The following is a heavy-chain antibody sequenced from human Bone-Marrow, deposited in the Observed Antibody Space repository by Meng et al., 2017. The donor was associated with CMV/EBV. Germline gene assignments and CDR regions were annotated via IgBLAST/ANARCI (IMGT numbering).Heavy chain of an antibody. J-gene: IGHJ6*02. CDR2: ISSSSSYI. Sequence: GGSLRLSCAASGFTFSSYSMNWVRQAPGKGLEWVSSISSSSSYIYYADSVKGRFTISRDNAKNSLYLQMNSLRAEDTAVYYCARCEEDIGYCSSTSCYSYYYGMDVWGQGPTVTVSS. D-gene: IGHD2-2*02. CDR1: GFTFSSYS. V-gene: IGHV3-21*01. CDR3: ARCEEDIGYCSSTSCYSYYYGMDV.